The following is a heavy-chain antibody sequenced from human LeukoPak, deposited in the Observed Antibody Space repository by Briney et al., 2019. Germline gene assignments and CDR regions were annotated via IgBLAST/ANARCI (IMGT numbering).Heavy chain of an antibody. V-gene: IGHV3-74*01. D-gene: IGHD1/OR15-1a*01. CDR1: GFTFGSYW. J-gene: IGHJ6*03. CDR3: TRGMRTTNYYYMDV. Sequence: GGSLRLSCAASGFTFGSYWMHWVRQAPGKGLVWVSRINTDESSTIHADSVKGRFTISRDNAKNTLYLQMNSLRADDTAVYYCTRGMRTTNYYYMDVWGKGTTITVSS. CDR2: INTDESST.